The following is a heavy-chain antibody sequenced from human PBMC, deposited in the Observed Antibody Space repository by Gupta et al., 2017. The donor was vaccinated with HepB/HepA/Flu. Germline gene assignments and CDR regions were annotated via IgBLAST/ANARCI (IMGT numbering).Heavy chain of an antibody. Sequence: QVQLQESGPGLVKPSQTLSLTCTVSGGSISSGCYYWSWIRQHPGKGLEWIGYIYYSGSTYYNPSLKSRVTISVDTSKNQFSLKLSSVTAADTAVYYCARARDYIYYMDVWGKGTTVTVSS. V-gene: IGHV4-31*03. CDR1: GGSISSGCYY. CDR2: IYYSGST. D-gene: IGHD4-11*01. J-gene: IGHJ6*03. CDR3: ARARDYIYYMDV.